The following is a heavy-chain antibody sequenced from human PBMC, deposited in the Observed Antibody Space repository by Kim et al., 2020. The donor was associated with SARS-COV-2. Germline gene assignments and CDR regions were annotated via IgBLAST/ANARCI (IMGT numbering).Heavy chain of an antibody. CDR2: ISSSSSTI. Sequence: GGSLRLSCAASGFTFSSYSMNWVRQAPGKGLEWVSYISSSSSTIYYADSVKGRFTISRDNAKNSLYLQMNSLRAEDTAVYYCARDLGPNYYYDSSGYYHGFDPWGQGTLVTVFS. D-gene: IGHD3-22*01. CDR1: GFTFSSYS. V-gene: IGHV3-48*04. J-gene: IGHJ5*02. CDR3: ARDLGPNYYYDSSGYYHGFDP.